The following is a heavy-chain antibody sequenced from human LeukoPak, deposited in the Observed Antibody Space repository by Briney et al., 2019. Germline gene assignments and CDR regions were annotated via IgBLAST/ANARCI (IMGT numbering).Heavy chain of an antibody. CDR3: AREEGIQLWVFNY. D-gene: IGHD5-18*01. CDR2: INPSGGST. J-gene: IGHJ4*02. CDR1: GYTLTSYY. V-gene: IGHV1-46*01. Sequence: ASVKVSCKASGYTLTSYYMHWVRQAPGQGLEWMGIINPSGGSTSYAQKFQGRVTMTRDTSTSTIYMELSSLRSEDTAVYYCAREEGIQLWVFNYWGQGTLVTVSS.